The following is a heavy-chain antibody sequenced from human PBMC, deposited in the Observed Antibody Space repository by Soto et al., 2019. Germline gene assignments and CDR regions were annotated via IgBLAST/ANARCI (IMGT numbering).Heavy chain of an antibody. D-gene: IGHD2-8*01. CDR3: ATKPNGLYYFDY. Sequence: QVQLQESGPGLVQPSQTLSLTCTVSGGSISSGGYYWSWIRHHPGKGLEWIGYIYSSGISYYDPSLKSRVTMSVDMSKNQVSLRLSSVTAADTAVYHGATKPNGLYYFDYWGQGALVTVSS. CDR2: IYSSGIS. CDR1: GGSISSGGYY. V-gene: IGHV4-31*03. J-gene: IGHJ4*02.